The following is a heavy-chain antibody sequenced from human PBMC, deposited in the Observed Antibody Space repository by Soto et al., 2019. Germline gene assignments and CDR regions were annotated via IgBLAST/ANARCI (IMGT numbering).Heavy chain of an antibody. CDR2: ISAYNGNT. J-gene: IGHJ6*02. CDR3: ARDLVYSSSWRGPGYYYGMDV. V-gene: IGHV1-18*04. CDR1: GYTFTSYG. Sequence: AAVKVSCKASGYTFTSYGISWVRQAPGQGXEWMGWISAYNGNTNYAQKLQGRVTMTTDTSTSTAYMELRSLRSDDTAVYYCARDLVYSSSWRGPGYYYGMDVWGQGTTVTVSS. D-gene: IGHD6-13*01.